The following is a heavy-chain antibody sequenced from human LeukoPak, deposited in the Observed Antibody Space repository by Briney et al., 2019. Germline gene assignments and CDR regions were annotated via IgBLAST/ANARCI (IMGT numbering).Heavy chain of an antibody. CDR2: MYTSGST. CDR1: GGSISTYY. J-gene: IGHJ6*03. CDR3: ARALKLELPDYYYYMDV. V-gene: IGHV4-4*07. D-gene: IGHD1-7*01. Sequence: PSETLSLTCTVSGGSISTYYWSWIRQPAGKGLEWIGRMYTSGSTNYNPSLKSRVTMSVDTSKNQFSLTLTSVTAADTAVYYCARALKLELPDYYYYMDVWGKGTTVTVSS.